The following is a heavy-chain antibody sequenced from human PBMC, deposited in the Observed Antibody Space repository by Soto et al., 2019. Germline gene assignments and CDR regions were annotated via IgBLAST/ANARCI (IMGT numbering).Heavy chain of an antibody. D-gene: IGHD6-6*01. CDR2: IYYSGST. V-gene: IGHV4-59*01. CDR1: GGSIRSYY. Sequence: QVQLQESGPRLVKPSETLSLTCTVSGGSIRSYYWSWIRQPPGKGLEWIGYIYYSGSTNYNPSLKSRVTISIDTSKNQLSLKLSSMTAADTAVYYCVRGFDGVYDYWGQGTLVTVSS. CDR3: VRGFDGVYDY. J-gene: IGHJ4*02.